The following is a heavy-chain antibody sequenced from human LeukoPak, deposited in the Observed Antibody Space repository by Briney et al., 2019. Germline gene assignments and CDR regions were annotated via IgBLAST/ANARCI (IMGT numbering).Heavy chain of an antibody. CDR3: AKAVDDYFFGY. CDR1: VYPFNTYP. J-gene: IGHJ4*02. V-gene: IGHV3-23*01. Sequence: GGALRLSCGASVYPFNTYPMRWVRQAPGKGVEWVSGIGGSGSSTYYAESVKGRFPLSRDNSENTLYLQMKSLRAEHTAAYYCAKAVDDYFFGYWGQGTLVTVSS. CDR2: IGGSGSST. D-gene: IGHD2-21*02.